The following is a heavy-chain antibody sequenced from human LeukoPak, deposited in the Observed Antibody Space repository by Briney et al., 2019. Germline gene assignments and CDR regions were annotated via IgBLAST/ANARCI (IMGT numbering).Heavy chain of an antibody. CDR3: ARDLISGWYYFDY. Sequence: ASVKASCKASGYTFTGYYMHWVRQAPGQGLEWMGWINPNSGGTNYAQKFQGRVTMTRDTSISTAYMELSRLRSDDTAVYYCARDLISGWYYFDYWGQGTLVTVSS. J-gene: IGHJ4*02. V-gene: IGHV1-2*02. CDR1: GYTFTGYY. D-gene: IGHD6-19*01. CDR2: INPNSGGT.